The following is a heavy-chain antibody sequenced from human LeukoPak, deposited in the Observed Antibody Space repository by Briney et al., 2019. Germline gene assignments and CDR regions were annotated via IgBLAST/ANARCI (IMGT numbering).Heavy chain of an antibody. V-gene: IGHV4-34*01. Sequence: PSETLSLTCAVYGGSFSGYYWSWIRQPPGKGLEWIGEINHSGSTDYNPSLKSRVTISVDTSKNQFSLKLSSVTAADTAVYYCARQHSSSWTVHLDAFDIWGQGTMVTVSS. J-gene: IGHJ3*02. CDR3: ARQHSSSWTVHLDAFDI. CDR1: GGSFSGYY. D-gene: IGHD6-13*01. CDR2: INHSGST.